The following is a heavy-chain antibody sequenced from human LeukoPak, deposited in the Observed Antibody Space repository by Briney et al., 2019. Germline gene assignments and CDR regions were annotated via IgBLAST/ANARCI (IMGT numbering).Heavy chain of an antibody. V-gene: IGHV4-34*01. CDR3: ARKGGGQLVNTRRWFDP. CDR2: LNHSGST. D-gene: IGHD6-13*01. Sequence: PSETLSLTCAVYGGSFSDYYWSWIPQPPGKGLEWIGELNHSGSTNYNPSPQSRVTIPVGTSKNKFSLKLRSVTAADTAVYYCARKGGGQLVNTRRWFDPWGQGTLVTVSS. J-gene: IGHJ5*02. CDR1: GGSFSDYY.